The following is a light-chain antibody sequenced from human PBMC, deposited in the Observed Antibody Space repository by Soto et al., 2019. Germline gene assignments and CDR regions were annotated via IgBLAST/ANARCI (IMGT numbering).Light chain of an antibody. V-gene: IGLV2-11*01. CDR2: DVS. CDR3: CSYAGNYVRV. CDR1: NSDVGAYNY. Sequence: QSALTQPRSVSGSPGQSVTISCTGTNSDVGAYNYVSWYQQHPGKAPKFMIYDVSKRPSGVPDRFSGSKSGNTASLTISGLQAEDEADYYCCSYAGNYVRVFGGGTKVTVL. J-gene: IGLJ3*02.